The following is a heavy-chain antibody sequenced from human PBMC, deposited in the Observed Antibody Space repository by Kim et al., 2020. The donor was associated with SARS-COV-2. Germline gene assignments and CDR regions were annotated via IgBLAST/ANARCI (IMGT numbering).Heavy chain of an antibody. J-gene: IGHJ3*02. CDR3: ARKGNAFDI. Sequence: SEKYYVDSVKSRFTLSRDNAKNSLYLQMNSLRAEDTAVYYCARKGNAFDIWGQGTMVTVSS. V-gene: IGHV3-7*03. CDR2: SEK.